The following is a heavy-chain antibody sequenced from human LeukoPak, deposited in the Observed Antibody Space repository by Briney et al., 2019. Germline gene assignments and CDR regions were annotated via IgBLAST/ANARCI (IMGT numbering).Heavy chain of an antibody. CDR2: INHSGST. CDR3: ARGRVYLYYFDY. D-gene: IGHD5/OR15-5a*01. Sequence: SETLSLTCAVYGGSFSGYYWSWIRQPPGKGRQGIGEINHSGSTNYNPSLKSRVTISVDTSKNQFSLKLSSVTAADTAVYYCARGRVYLYYFDYWGQGTLVTVSS. J-gene: IGHJ4*02. CDR1: GGSFSGYY. V-gene: IGHV4-34*01.